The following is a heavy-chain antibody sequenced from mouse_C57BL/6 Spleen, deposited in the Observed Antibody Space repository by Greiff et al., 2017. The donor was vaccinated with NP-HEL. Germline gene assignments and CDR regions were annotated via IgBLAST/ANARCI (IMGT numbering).Heavy chain of an antibody. Sequence: EVQLQQSGPELVKPGASVKISCKASGYTFTDYYMNWVKQSHGKSLEWIGDINPNNGGTSYIQKFKGKATLTVDKSSSPAYMELRSLTSEDSAVYYCARNDYDFWFASWGQGTLVTVSA. CDR3: ARNDYDFWFAS. J-gene: IGHJ3*01. V-gene: IGHV1-26*01. CDR1: GYTFTDYY. D-gene: IGHD2-4*01. CDR2: INPNNGGT.